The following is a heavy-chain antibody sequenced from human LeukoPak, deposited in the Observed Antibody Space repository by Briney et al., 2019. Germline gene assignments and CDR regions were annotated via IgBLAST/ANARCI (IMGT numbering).Heavy chain of an antibody. CDR2: INHSGST. D-gene: IGHD3-9*01. V-gene: IGHV4-34*01. Sequence: SSETLSLTCAVYGGSFSGYYWSWIRQPPGKGLEWIGEINHSGSTNYNPSLKSRVTISVDTSKNQFSLKLSSVTAADTAVYYCARGYRILGYYFDYWGQGTLVTVSS. CDR1: GGSFSGYY. J-gene: IGHJ4*02. CDR3: ARGYRILGYYFDY.